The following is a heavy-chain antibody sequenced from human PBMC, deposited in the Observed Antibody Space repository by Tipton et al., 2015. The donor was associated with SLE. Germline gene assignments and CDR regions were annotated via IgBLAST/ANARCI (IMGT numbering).Heavy chain of an antibody. J-gene: IGHJ4*02. CDR3: ARGGGSYLAY. D-gene: IGHD1-26*01. Sequence: TLSLTCTVSGGSISSYYWSWIRQPAGKGLEWIGRFYGSGSGSTSYNPSLKSRVSMSVDTSKNQFSLRLTSVTTADTAVYYCARGGGSYLAYWGQGTLVTVSS. V-gene: IGHV4-4*07. CDR1: GGSISSYY. CDR2: FYGSGSGST.